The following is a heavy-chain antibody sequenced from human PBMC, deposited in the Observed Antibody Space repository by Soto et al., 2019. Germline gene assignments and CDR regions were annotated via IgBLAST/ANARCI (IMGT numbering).Heavy chain of an antibody. CDR3: AKDLGPPIIRHYPYWYFDL. V-gene: IGHV3-23*01. CDR2: ISGSGGAT. J-gene: IGHJ2*01. D-gene: IGHD3-3*01. Sequence: EMQLLQSGGGLVQPGGSLRLSCAASGFSLSNYAMSWVRQSPGKGLAWVSGISGSGGATYYADSVKGRFTISRDNSNNSLFLQMISLGAEDTSIYFCAKDLGPPIIRHYPYWYFDLWGRGTLVTVSS. CDR1: GFSLSNYA.